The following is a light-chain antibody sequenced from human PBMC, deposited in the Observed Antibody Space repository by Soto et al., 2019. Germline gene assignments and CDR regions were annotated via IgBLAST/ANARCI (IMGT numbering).Light chain of an antibody. V-gene: IGKV1-9*01. J-gene: IGKJ4*01. CDR2: AAS. CDR1: QGISSD. CDR3: QQLNSYPLT. Sequence: DIQLTQSPSFLSASVGDRVTITCRASQGISSDLAWSQQKPGKAPKLLIYAASTLQSGVPSRFSGSESGTEFNLTISSLQPEDFAPYYYQQLNSYPLTFGGGTNMEIK.